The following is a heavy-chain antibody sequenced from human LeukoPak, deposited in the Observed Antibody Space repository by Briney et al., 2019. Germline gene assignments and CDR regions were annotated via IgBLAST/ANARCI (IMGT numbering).Heavy chain of an antibody. D-gene: IGHD3-16*02. J-gene: IGHJ6*03. V-gene: IGHV4-4*02. CDR1: GDSISSSNW. Sequence: PSETLSLTCAVSGDSISSSNWWSWVRQPPGKGLEWIGEIYHSGSTNYNPSLKSRVTISVDKSKNQFSLKLRSVTAADTAVYYXXXXXXXXXGELSGRYHMDVWGKGTTVTVSS. CDR3: XXXXXXXXGELSGRYHMDV. CDR2: IYHSGST.